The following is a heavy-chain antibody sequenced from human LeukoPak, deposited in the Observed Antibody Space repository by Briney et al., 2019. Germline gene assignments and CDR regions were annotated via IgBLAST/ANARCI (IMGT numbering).Heavy chain of an antibody. CDR1: GYSISSGYY. V-gene: IGHV4-38-2*02. D-gene: IGHD6-6*01. J-gene: IGHJ4*02. Sequence: SETLSLTCNVSGYSISSGYYWGWIRQPPGKGLEWIGSIYHSGSTYYNPSLKSRVTISVDTSKNQFSLKLRSVTAADTAVYYCAGAREFSSSSGRAYYFDFWGQETLVTVSS. CDR3: AGAREFSSSSGRAYYFDF. CDR2: IYHSGST.